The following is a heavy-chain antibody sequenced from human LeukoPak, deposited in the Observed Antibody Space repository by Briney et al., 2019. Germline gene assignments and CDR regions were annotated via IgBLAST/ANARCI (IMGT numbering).Heavy chain of an antibody. V-gene: IGHV3-74*01. J-gene: IGHJ4*02. CDR1: GFTFSSYL. Sequence: SGGSLRLSCAASGFTFSSYLMHWVRQAPGKGLMWVSRINTDGSSTTYADSVKGRFTISRDNAKNTLYLQMNSLRAEDTAVYYCARESRYCSSTSCYRPEDYWGQGTLVTVSS. CDR3: ARESRYCSSTSCYRPEDY. D-gene: IGHD2-2*01. CDR2: INTDGSST.